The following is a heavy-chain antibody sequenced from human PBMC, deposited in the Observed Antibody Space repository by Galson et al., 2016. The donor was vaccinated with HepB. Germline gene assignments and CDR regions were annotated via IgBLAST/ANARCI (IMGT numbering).Heavy chain of an antibody. Sequence: SLRLSCAASGFTFSSHWMHWVRQDLGKGLVWVSRINSDGTISNYADSVKGRFTITRDNAKNTPYLQMNSLRAEDTAVYFCVRDPSVVPTTAYNWFDPWGRGTLVTVSS. CDR2: INSDGTIS. D-gene: IGHD4-23*01. J-gene: IGHJ5*02. CDR1: GFTFSSHW. CDR3: VRDPSVVPTTAYNWFDP. V-gene: IGHV3-74*01.